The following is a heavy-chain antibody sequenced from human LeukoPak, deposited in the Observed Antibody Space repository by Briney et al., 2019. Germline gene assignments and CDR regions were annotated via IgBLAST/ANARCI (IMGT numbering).Heavy chain of an antibody. CDR1: GGSMSSYY. Sequence: PSETLSLTCTVSGGSMSSYYWSWIRQPPGKGLEWIGYIYYSGSTNYNPSLKSRITISVDTSRNQFSLQLSSVTAADTAVYYCARIHRYCSGGACYVLDNWGQGTLVAVSS. D-gene: IGHD2-15*01. CDR3: ARIHRYCSGGACYVLDN. J-gene: IGHJ4*02. CDR2: IYYSGST. V-gene: IGHV4-59*01.